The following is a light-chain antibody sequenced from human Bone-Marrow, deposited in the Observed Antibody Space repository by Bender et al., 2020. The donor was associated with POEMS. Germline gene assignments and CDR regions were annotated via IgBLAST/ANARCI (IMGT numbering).Light chain of an antibody. CDR2: EVS. J-gene: IGLJ3*02. CDR3: CSYAGSSTWE. V-gene: IGLV2-23*02. Sequence: QSALTQPAYVSGSPGQSITISCTGSSSDVGNHNVISWYQQHPGKAPRLIIYEVSKRPSGVSNRFSGSKSGNTASLTISGLQAEDESDYYCCSYAGSSTWEFGGGTKLTVL. CDR1: SSDVGNHNV.